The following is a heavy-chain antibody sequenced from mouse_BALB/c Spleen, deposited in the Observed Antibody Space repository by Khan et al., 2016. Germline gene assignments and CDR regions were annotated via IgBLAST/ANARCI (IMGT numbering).Heavy chain of an antibody. CDR2: ISYSGST. CDR1: GYSITSDYA. V-gene: IGHV3-2*02. J-gene: IGHJ3*01. CDR3: ASGGSPFAY. Sequence: EVQLQESGPGLVKPSQSLSLTCTVTGYSITSDYAWNWIRQFPGNKLEWMGYISYSGSTSYNPSLKSRISITRDTSKNQFFLQLNSVTTEDTATDYCASGGSPFAYWGQGTLVTVSA.